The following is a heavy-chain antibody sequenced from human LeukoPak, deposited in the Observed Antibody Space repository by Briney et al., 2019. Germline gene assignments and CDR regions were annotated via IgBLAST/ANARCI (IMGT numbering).Heavy chain of an antibody. CDR3: ARHSFARPFDS. CDR2: IYYTGDS. D-gene: IGHD6-6*01. V-gene: IGHV4-59*08. Sequence: SETLSLTCTVSGASLFGSYWSWIRQPPGKGLEGIGYIYYTGDSNYNPSLKSRATISLDTSRSQFSLMLSSVTAADTAIYYCARHSFARPFDSWGQGTLVTVSS. CDR1: GASLFGSY. J-gene: IGHJ4*02.